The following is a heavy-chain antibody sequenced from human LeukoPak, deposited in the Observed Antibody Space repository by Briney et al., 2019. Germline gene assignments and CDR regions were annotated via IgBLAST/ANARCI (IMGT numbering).Heavy chain of an antibody. V-gene: IGHV3-74*01. Sequence: PGGSLRLSCAASGFTFSSYWMRWVRQAPGKGLVWVSRINADGRTTNYADSVKGRFTISRDNAKKTLHLQMNSLNAEDAAVYYCARGLCSGGYCYYFDYWGQGNLVTVSS. CDR3: ARGLCSGGYCYYFDY. CDR1: GFTFSSYW. CDR2: INADGRTT. J-gene: IGHJ4*02. D-gene: IGHD2-15*01.